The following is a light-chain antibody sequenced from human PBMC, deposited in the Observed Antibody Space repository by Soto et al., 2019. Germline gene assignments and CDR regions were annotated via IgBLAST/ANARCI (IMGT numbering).Light chain of an antibody. CDR1: SSDVGGYNY. CDR3: CSYSSSDTYV. Sequence: QSALTQPASVSGSPGQSITISCTGTSSDVGGYNYVSWYQQHPGKAPKVMISDVSNRPSGVSNRFSGSKSGNTASLTISGLQAEDEADYYCCSYSSSDTYVFGTVTKLTVL. CDR2: DVS. V-gene: IGLV2-14*01. J-gene: IGLJ1*01.